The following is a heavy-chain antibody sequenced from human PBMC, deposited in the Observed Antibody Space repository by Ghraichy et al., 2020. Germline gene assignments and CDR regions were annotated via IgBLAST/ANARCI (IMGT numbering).Heavy chain of an antibody. CDR1: GGTFSSYA. V-gene: IGHV1-69*06. CDR2: IIPIFGTA. J-gene: IGHJ3*02. CDR3: ARVGGDSGSYYQAFDI. Sequence: SVKVSCKASGGTFSSYAISWVRQAPGQGLEWMGGIIPIFGTANYAQKFQGRVTITADKSTSTAYMELSSLRSEDTAVYYCARVGGDSGSYYQAFDIWGQGTMVTVSS. D-gene: IGHD1-26*01.